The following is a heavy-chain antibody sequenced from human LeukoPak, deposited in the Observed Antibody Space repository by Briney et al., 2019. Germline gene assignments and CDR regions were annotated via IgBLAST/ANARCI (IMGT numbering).Heavy chain of an antibody. D-gene: IGHD3-22*01. CDR2: ISGSGGNT. CDR3: ARRGDRSGYDFDY. V-gene: IGHV3-23*01. J-gene: IGHJ4*02. Sequence: PGGSLRLSCAASGFTFSSYAMSWVRQAPGKGLEWVSTISGSGGNTYYADSAKGRFTISRDNSKNRVYLQMNSLRAEDTAVYYCARRGDRSGYDFDYRGQGTLVTVSS. CDR1: GFTFSSYA.